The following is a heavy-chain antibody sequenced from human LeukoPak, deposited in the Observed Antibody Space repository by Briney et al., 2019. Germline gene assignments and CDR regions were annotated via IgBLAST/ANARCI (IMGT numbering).Heavy chain of an antibody. CDR2: INAGNGNT. CDR1: GYTFTSYA. V-gene: IGHV1-3*01. CDR3: ARVSLVRGAPDYYFDY. J-gene: IGHJ4*02. Sequence: ASVKVSCKASGYTFTSYAMHWVRQAPGQRLEWMGWINAGNGNTKYSQKFQGRVTITRDTSASTAYMELSSLRSEDTAVYYCARVSLVRGAPDYYFDYWGQGTLVTVSS. D-gene: IGHD3-10*01.